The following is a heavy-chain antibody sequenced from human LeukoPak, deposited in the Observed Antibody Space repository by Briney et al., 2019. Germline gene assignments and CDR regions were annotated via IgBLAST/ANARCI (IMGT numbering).Heavy chain of an antibody. J-gene: IGHJ4*02. D-gene: IGHD2-2*01. CDR2: ISAYNGNT. CDR1: GYTFTGYY. Sequence: ASVKVSCKASGYTFTGYYMHWVRQAPGQGLEWMGWISAYNGNTNYAQKLQGRVTMTTDTSTSTAYMELRSLRSDDTAVYYCARDDVVVPAAPGYWGQGTLVTVSS. CDR3: ARDDVVVPAAPGY. V-gene: IGHV1-18*04.